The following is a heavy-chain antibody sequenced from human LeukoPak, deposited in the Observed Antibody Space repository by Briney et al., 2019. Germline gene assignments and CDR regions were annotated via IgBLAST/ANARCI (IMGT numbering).Heavy chain of an antibody. D-gene: IGHD6-13*01. CDR3: ARVWRKPNSSSWNGDY. V-gene: IGHV1-18*01. J-gene: IGHJ4*02. Sequence: GASVKVSCKASGYTFTSYGISWVRQAPGQGLEWMGWISAYNGNTNYAQKLQGRVTMTTDTSTSTAYMELRSLRSDDTAVYYCARVWRKPNSSSWNGDYWGQGTLVTVSS. CDR2: ISAYNGNT. CDR1: GYTFTSYG.